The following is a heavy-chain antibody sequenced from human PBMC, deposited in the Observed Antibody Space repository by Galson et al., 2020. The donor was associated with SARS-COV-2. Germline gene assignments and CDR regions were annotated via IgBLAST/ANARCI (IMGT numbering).Heavy chain of an antibody. V-gene: IGHV4-30-2*01. J-gene: IGHJ3*02. CDR3: ARLHYGEYAPEAFDI. CDR1: VTSFTGCSYT. CDR2: ISHNRAT. D-gene: IGHD4-17*01. Sequence: LTYAAPVTSFTGCSYTCNLFPLPPGNGLPGINYISHNRATYYNPSLKSRVTISGDRSKNQFSLRLRSVTAADTAVYYCARLHYGEYAPEAFDIWGPGTRVTVAS.